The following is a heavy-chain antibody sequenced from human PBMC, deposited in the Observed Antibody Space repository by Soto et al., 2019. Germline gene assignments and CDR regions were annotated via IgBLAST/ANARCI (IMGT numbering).Heavy chain of an antibody. J-gene: IGHJ4*02. V-gene: IGHV3-9*01. CDR3: AKASLRSIAARPIDY. CDR1: GLTFDDYA. Sequence: GGSLRLSCAASGLTFDDYAVHWVRQAPGKGLEWVSGISWNSGSIGYADSVKGRFTISRDNAKNSLYLQMNSLRAEDTALYYCAKASLRSIAARPIDYWGQGTLVTVSS. CDR2: ISWNSGSI. D-gene: IGHD6-6*01.